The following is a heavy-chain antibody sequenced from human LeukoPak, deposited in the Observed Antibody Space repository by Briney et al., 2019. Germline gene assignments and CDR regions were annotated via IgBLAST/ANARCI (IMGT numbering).Heavy chain of an antibody. J-gene: IGHJ4*02. D-gene: IGHD2-15*01. Sequence: ASVKVSCKASGYTFTSYGISWVRQAPGQGLEWMGWISDYNGNTNYAQKLQGRVTMTTDTSTSTAYMELRSLRSDDTAVYYCARDDGDIVVVVAASSSLDYWGQGTLVTVSS. CDR2: ISDYNGNT. V-gene: IGHV1-18*01. CDR3: ARDDGDIVVVVAASSSLDY. CDR1: GYTFTSYG.